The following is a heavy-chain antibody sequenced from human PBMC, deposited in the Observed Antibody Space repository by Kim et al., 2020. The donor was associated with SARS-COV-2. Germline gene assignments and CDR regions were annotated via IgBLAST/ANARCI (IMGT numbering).Heavy chain of an antibody. CDR2: INTNTGNP. J-gene: IGHJ4*02. D-gene: IGHD3-10*01. Sequence: ASVKVSCKASGYTFTTYGINWVRQAPGQGLEWMGWINTNTGNPTYAQGFTGRFVFSLDTSVSTAYLQISSLKAEDTAVYYCARGSVRFGELLNYWGQGTLVTVSS. CDR3: ARGSVRFGELLNY. CDR1: GYTFTTYG. V-gene: IGHV7-4-1*02.